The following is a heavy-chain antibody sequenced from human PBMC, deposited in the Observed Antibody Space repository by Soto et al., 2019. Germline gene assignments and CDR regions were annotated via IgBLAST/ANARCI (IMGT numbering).Heavy chain of an antibody. CDR2: IYDSGTT. CDR3: ARGGTVAHNDAFEI. J-gene: IGHJ3*02. D-gene: IGHD4-17*01. Sequence: QLQLQESGSGLVKPSQTLSLTCAVSGGTISSGDYSWSWIRQPPGKGLEWIGYIYDSGTTSYNPPLKSRVNISLDRSKNQLSLKLSSVTAEDTAVYYCARGGTVAHNDAFEIWGQGTMVTVSS. CDR1: GGTISSGDYS. V-gene: IGHV4-30-2*01.